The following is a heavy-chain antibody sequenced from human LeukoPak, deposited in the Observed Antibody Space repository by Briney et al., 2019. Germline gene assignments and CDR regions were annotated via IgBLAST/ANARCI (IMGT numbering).Heavy chain of an antibody. J-gene: IGHJ3*02. CDR2: INPSGGST. Sequence: ASVKVSCKASGYTFTSYYMHWVRQAPGQGLEWMGIINPSGGSTSYAQKFQGRVTMTRDTSTSTVYMELSSLRSEDTAVHYCARGLVVITNADAFDIWGQGTMVTVSS. CDR1: GYTFTSYY. V-gene: IGHV1-46*01. D-gene: IGHD3-22*01. CDR3: ARGLVVITNADAFDI.